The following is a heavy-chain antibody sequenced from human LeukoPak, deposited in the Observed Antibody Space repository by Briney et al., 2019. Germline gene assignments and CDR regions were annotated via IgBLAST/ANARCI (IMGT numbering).Heavy chain of an antibody. Sequence: GGSLRLSCVASGFTFGKYWMSWVRQAPGKGLEWVANIKLDGSEKNYVDSVKGRFTISRDNTKNSLYLQMNSLRAEDTAVYYCARGRIHVEMATISAFDIWGQGTMVTVSS. CDR3: ARGRIHVEMATISAFDI. J-gene: IGHJ3*02. CDR1: GFTFGKYW. D-gene: IGHD5-24*01. CDR2: IKLDGSEK. V-gene: IGHV3-7*03.